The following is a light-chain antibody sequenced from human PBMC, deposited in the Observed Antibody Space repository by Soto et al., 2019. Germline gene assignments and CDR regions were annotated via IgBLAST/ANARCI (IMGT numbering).Light chain of an antibody. CDR3: AAWDDSLKGVV. CDR1: SSNIGSKT. Sequence: QPVLTQPPSASGTPGQRVTISCSGSSSNIGSKTVNWYQQLPGTAPKLLIYSNNQRPSGVPDRFSGSKSGTSASLAISGLQSEDEADYYCAAWDDSLKGVVFGGGTKLTVL. J-gene: IGLJ3*02. V-gene: IGLV1-44*01. CDR2: SNN.